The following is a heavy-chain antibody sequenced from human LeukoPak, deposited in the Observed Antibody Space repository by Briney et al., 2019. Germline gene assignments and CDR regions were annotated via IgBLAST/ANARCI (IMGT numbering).Heavy chain of an antibody. Sequence: SETLSLTCAVYGGSFSGYYWSWIRQPPGKGLEWIGEINHSGSTNYNPSLKSRVTISVDTSKNQFSLKLSSVTAADTAVHYCARTNPSFDYWGQGTLVTVSS. CDR2: INHSGST. V-gene: IGHV4-34*01. CDR1: GGSFSGYY. CDR3: ARTNPSFDY. J-gene: IGHJ4*02.